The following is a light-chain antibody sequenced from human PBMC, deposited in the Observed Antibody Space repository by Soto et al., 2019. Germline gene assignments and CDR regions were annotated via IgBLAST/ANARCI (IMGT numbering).Light chain of an antibody. V-gene: IGKV1-39*01. Sequence: DIQMTQSPYSLSASVGDRVTIACRASQTITNYLNWYQQKSGRAPRLLIFVASNLQTGIPPRFSGRGFGTKFTLTISSLQPEDFASYYCQQSYSTPLTFGPGTKVDI. CDR3: QQSYSTPLT. CDR2: VAS. CDR1: QTITNY. J-gene: IGKJ3*01.